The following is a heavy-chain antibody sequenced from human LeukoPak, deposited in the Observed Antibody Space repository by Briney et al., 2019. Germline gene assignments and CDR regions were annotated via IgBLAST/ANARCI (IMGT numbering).Heavy chain of an antibody. J-gene: IGHJ4*02. CDR2: INTRNGNA. CDR1: GYAFTTYE. Sequence: ASVKVSCKASGYAFTTYEIIWVLQAPGQGLEWMGWINTRNGNANYAHQLQGRVTMTTDRSTRTSYMELASLRFDDTAIYYCARNHLGLGLWGQGTLVTVSS. CDR3: ARNHLGLGL. D-gene: IGHD1-14*01. V-gene: IGHV1-18*01.